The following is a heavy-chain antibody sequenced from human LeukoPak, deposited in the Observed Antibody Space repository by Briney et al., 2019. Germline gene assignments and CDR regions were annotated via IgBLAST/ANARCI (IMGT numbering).Heavy chain of an antibody. CDR2: IWYDGSNK. D-gene: IGHD3-22*01. CDR1: GFTFSSYG. J-gene: IGHJ6*02. Sequence: GGSLRLSCAASGFTFSSYGMHWVRQAPGKGLEWVAVIWYDGSNKYYADSVKGRFTISRDNSKNTLYLQMNSLRAEDMAVYYCAREPDSYYDSSGYYPYYYGMDVWGQGTTVTVSS. CDR3: AREPDSYYDSSGYYPYYYGMDV. V-gene: IGHV3-33*01.